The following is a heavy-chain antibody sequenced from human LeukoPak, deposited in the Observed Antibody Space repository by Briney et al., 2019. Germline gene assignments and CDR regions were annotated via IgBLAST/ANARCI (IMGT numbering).Heavy chain of an antibody. Sequence: GASVKVSRKASGYTFTSYAMHWVRQAPGQRLEWMGWINAGNGNTKYSQKFQGRVTITRDTSASTAYMELSSLRSEDTAVYYCASGGTAMVTRYFDYWGQGTLVTVSS. D-gene: IGHD5-18*01. J-gene: IGHJ4*02. CDR3: ASGGTAMVTRYFDY. V-gene: IGHV1-3*01. CDR1: GYTFTSYA. CDR2: INAGNGNT.